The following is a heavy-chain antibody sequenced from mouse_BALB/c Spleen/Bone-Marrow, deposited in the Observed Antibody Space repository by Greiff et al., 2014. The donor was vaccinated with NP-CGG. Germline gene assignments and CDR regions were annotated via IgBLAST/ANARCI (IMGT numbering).Heavy chain of an antibody. D-gene: IGHD4-1*01. CDR1: GYTFTNYW. CDR3: ARNWDWVFAY. J-gene: IGHJ3*01. Sequence: EVKLMESGTVLARPGASLRMSCKASGYTFTNYWINWIKQRPGQGLEWIGAIYPGNNDAKYTQKFKAKAKLTAVTSTSTADMELSSLTNEDSAVYYCARNWDWVFAYWGQGTLVTVS. V-gene: IGHV1-5*01. CDR2: IYPGNNDA.